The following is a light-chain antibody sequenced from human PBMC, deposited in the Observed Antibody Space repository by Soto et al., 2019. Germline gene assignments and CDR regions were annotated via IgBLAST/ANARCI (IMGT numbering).Light chain of an antibody. V-gene: IGKV3-15*01. J-gene: IGKJ2*01. Sequence: EIEMTQSPATLSVSPGERATLSCRASQTVSSNLAWYQQKPGQAPRLLIHGASTRATGVPARFSGSGSGTDFTLNISSLQSEDFAVYYCQQYHNWPPQYTFGQGTKLQIK. CDR2: GAS. CDR1: QTVSSN. CDR3: QQYHNWPPQYT.